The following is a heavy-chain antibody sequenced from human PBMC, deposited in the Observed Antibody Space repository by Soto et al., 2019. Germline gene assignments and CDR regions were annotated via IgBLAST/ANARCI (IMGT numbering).Heavy chain of an antibody. CDR3: ATQATYGDYGYYYMDV. CDR2: IYYSGST. J-gene: IGHJ6*03. CDR1: GGSISSSSYY. V-gene: IGHV4-39*01. Sequence: SETLSLTCTVSGGSISSSSYYWGWIRQPPGKGLEWIGSIYYSGSTYYNPSLKSRVTISVDTSKNQFSLKLSSVTAADTAVYYCATQATYGDYGYYYMDVWGKGTTVTVSS. D-gene: IGHD4-17*01.